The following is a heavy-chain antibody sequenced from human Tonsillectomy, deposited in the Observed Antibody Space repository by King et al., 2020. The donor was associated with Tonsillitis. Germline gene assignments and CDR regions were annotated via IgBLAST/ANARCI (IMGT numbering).Heavy chain of an antibody. Sequence: VQLVESGAEVKKPGASVKVSCKASGYTFTNYGISWVRQAPGQGLEWMGWISGYNGNTNYAQKLQGRVTMTTDTYTSIVYMELRSLRYDDTAVYYCARDVGGELPFDYWGQGTLVTVSS. V-gene: IGHV1-18*01. CDR1: GYTFTNYG. J-gene: IGHJ4*02. CDR2: ISGYNGNT. CDR3: ARDVGGELPFDY. D-gene: IGHD1-26*01.